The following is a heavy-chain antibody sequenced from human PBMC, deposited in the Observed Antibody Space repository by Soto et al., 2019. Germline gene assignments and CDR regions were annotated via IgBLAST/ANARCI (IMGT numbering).Heavy chain of an antibody. Sequence: PWGSLRLSCTASGFSFVRHWIHLGRQAPGKGLVWLSRINNDGSDVTYADAVQGRFTSSRDNAKKTLYLQMNSLRAEDTAFYYCVRGFLGPDFWGPGTLVTVSS. J-gene: IGHJ5*01. D-gene: IGHD3-3*01. CDR2: INNDGSDV. CDR1: GFSFVRHW. V-gene: IGHV3-74*01. CDR3: VRGFLGPDF.